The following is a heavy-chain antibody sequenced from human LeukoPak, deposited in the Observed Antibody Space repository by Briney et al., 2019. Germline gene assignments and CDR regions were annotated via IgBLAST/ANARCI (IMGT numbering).Heavy chain of an antibody. V-gene: IGHV3-74*01. D-gene: IGHD3-10*01. CDR3: GRGASWQGNVCEI. CDR2: IYSDGSNT. J-gene: IGHJ3*02. CDR1: GFTFSNYW. Sequence: PGGSLRLSCAASGFTFSNYWMHWVRQAPGKGLEWVSRIYSDGSNTVYAEPAKGRFTISRDNAKNTLFLQMNSLRAEDTAVYYCGRGASWQGNVCEIWGQGTMVTVSS.